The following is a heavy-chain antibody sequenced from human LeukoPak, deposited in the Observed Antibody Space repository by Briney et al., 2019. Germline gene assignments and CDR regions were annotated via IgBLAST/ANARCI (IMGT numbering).Heavy chain of an antibody. Sequence: GESLKISRKSSGYRFTSYWIGWGRQMPGKGLEWMRSIYPGDSDPRYSTSCQGQVTISADKSISTAYLQWSSPEASDTAMYYCARHAWRAAAGTLGAFDIWGQGTMVTVSS. CDR2: IYPGDSDP. CDR3: ARHAWRAAAGTLGAFDI. V-gene: IGHV5-51*01. D-gene: IGHD6-13*01. CDR1: GYRFTSYW. J-gene: IGHJ3*02.